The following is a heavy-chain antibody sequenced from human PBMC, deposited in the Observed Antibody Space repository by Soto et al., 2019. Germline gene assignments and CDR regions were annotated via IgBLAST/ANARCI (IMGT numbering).Heavy chain of an antibody. Sequence: QAQLVQSGAEVKTPGASVKVSCQAGGYTFADYGISWVRQAPGQGLEWVGWIGPYNGNTNYAQNLQERVTMTTETSTNTAYMELRSLRSDDTALYYCARCYCTVGSCYTCWHFDLWGRGTLLTVSS. J-gene: IGHJ2*01. CDR2: IGPYNGNT. V-gene: IGHV1-18*01. D-gene: IGHD2-15*01. CDR1: GYTFADYG. CDR3: ARCYCTVGSCYTCWHFDL.